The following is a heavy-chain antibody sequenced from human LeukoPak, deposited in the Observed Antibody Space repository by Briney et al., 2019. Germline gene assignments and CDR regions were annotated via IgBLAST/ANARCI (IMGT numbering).Heavy chain of an antibody. CDR2: INPDSGGT. CDR1: GYTFTGYY. CDR3: ARTKAYCGGDCYSDY. J-gene: IGHJ4*02. Sequence: ASVKVSCKASGYTFTGYYMHWVRQAPGQRLEWMGWINPDSGGTNSAQKFQGRVTMTRSTSISTAYMELSRLTSDDTAVYYCARTKAYCGGDCYSDYWGQGTLVTVSS. D-gene: IGHD2-21*02. V-gene: IGHV1-2*02.